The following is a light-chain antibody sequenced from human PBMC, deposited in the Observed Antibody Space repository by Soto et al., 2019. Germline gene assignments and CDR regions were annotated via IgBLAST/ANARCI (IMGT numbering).Light chain of an antibody. CDR3: SSYTSSSIYV. CDR1: SSDVGAYNY. Sequence: QSVLTQPASVSGSPGQSITISCTGTSSDVGAYNYVFWYQQHPGKAPELIIFDVTNRPSGVSNRFSGSKSGNTASLTISGLQAEDETDYYCSSYTSSSIYVFGTGTKVTVL. CDR2: DVT. J-gene: IGLJ1*01. V-gene: IGLV2-14*01.